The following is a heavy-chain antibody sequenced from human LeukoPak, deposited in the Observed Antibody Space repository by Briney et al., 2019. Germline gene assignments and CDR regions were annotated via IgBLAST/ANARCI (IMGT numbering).Heavy chain of an antibody. Sequence: SETLSLTCTVSGGSISSYYWSWIRQPPGKGLEWIGYIYYSGSTNYNPSLESRVTISVDTSKNQFSLKLSSVTAADAVVYYCARVRGKWEPLRAFDIWGQGTMVTVSS. J-gene: IGHJ3*02. V-gene: IGHV4-59*01. CDR1: GGSISSYY. D-gene: IGHD1-26*01. CDR3: ARVRGKWEPLRAFDI. CDR2: IYYSGST.